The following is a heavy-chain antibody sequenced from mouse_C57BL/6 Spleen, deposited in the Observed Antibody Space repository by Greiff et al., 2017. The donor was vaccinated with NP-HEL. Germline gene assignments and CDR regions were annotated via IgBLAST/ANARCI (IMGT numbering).Heavy chain of an antibody. D-gene: IGHD1-1*01. CDR2: IHPNSGST. V-gene: IGHV1-64*01. CDR1: GYTFTSYW. J-gene: IGHJ1*03. Sequence: QVQLQQSGAELVKPGASVKLSCKASGYTFTSYWMHWVKQRPGQGLEWIGMIHPNSGSTNYNEKFKSKATLTVDKSSSTAYMQLSSLTSEDSAVYYCAIITTVKDWYFDVWGTGTTVTVSS. CDR3: AIITTVKDWYFDV.